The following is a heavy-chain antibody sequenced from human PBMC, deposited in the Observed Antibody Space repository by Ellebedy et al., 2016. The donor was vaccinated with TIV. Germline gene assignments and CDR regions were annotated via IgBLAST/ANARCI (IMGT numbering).Heavy chain of an antibody. V-gene: IGHV3-64D*06. Sequence: GGSLRLSCAASGFTFSSYSMNWVRQAPGKGLEYVSAINSNGGSTYYADSVKGRFTISRDNSKNTLYLQMSSLIAEDTAVYYCMKEQMITFGGVIVMSAFDIWGQGTMVTVSS. CDR2: INSNGGST. J-gene: IGHJ3*02. CDR3: MKEQMITFGGVIVMSAFDI. CDR1: GFTFSSYS. D-gene: IGHD3-16*02.